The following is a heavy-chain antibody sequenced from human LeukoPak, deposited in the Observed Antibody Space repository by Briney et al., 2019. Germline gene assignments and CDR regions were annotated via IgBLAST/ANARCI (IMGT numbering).Heavy chain of an antibody. CDR3: ARRRYYDSTDYLD. V-gene: IGHV4-39*01. J-gene: IGHJ1*01. CDR2: IYYSGST. Sequence: PSETLSLTCTISGGFISSSSYYWGWIRQPPGKGLEWIGDIYYSGSTYYNPALKSRVSMSIDTSKNQFSLELRSVAAADTALSLYARRRYYDSTDYLDWGQGTLVTVTS. D-gene: IGHD3-22*01. CDR1: GGFISSSSYY.